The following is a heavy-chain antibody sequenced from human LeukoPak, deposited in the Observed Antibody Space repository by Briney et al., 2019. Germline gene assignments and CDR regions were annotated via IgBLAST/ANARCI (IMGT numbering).Heavy chain of an antibody. Sequence: GGSLRLSCAASGFTVSSNYMSWVRQAPGKGLEWVSVIYSGGSTYYADSVKGRFTISRDNSKNTLYLQMNSLRAEDTAVYYCARDLIGCSGGSCYSIWGQGTLVTVSS. V-gene: IGHV3-53*01. CDR3: ARDLIGCSGGSCYSI. J-gene: IGHJ4*02. CDR2: IYSGGST. D-gene: IGHD2-15*01. CDR1: GFTVSSNY.